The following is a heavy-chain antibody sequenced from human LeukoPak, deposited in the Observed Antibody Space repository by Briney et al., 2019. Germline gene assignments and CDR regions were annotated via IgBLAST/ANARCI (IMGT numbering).Heavy chain of an antibody. CDR1: GGSFSGYY. CDR3: ARRITMVRGGRIDI. Sequence: SETLSLTCAVYGGSFSGYYWIWIRQPPGKGLEWIGEINHSGSTNYNPSLKSRVTISVDTSKNQFSLKLSSVTAADTAVYYCARRITMVRGGRIDIWGQGTMVTVSS. V-gene: IGHV4-34*01. CDR2: INHSGST. D-gene: IGHD3-10*01. J-gene: IGHJ3*02.